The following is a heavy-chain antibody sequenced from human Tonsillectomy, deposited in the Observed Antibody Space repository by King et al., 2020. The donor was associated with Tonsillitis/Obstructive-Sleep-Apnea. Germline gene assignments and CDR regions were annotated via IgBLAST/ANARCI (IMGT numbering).Heavy chain of an antibody. V-gene: IGHV3-23*04. CDR3: ARRYYYDSSGHLDQ. J-gene: IGHJ4*02. D-gene: IGHD3-22*01. Sequence: VQLVESGGGLVQPGGSLRLSCAASGFTFSSYAMTWVRQAPGKGLEWVSAISGSGTTYYADSVKGRFTIFRDNSKNTLYLQMNSLGAEDTAVYYCARRYYYDSSGHLDQWGPGTLVTVSS. CDR2: ISGSGTT. CDR1: GFTFSSYA.